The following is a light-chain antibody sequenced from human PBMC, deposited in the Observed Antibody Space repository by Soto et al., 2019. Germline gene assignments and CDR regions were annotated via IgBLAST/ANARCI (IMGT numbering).Light chain of an antibody. CDR1: TSDVGGYDY. CDR3: SSFTTSSTYV. Sequence: QSALTQPASVSESPGQSITISCTGTTSDVGGYDYVSWYQQHPGKAPKLLIFEVRNRPSGVSSRFSGSRSANSASLTISGLQAEDEADYYCSSFTTSSTYVFGTGTKVTVL. J-gene: IGLJ1*01. V-gene: IGLV2-14*01. CDR2: EVR.